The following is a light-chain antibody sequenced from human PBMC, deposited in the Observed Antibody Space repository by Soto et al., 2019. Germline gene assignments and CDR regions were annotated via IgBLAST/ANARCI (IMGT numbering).Light chain of an antibody. CDR3: QQSYNPPYT. Sequence: DTQMTQSPSSLSASVRDRVTITCRASQSIRSHLNWYQERPGKAPKLLIYAASSLQSGVPSRFSGTGSGTDFTLTISSLQPEDFATYYCQQSYNPPYTFGQGTKLEIK. V-gene: IGKV1-39*01. CDR1: QSIRSH. J-gene: IGKJ2*01. CDR2: AAS.